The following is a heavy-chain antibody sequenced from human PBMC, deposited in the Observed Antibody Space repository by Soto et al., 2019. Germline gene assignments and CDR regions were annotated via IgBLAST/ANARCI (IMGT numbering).Heavy chain of an antibody. V-gene: IGHV1-69*13. CDR1: GGTFSSYA. CDR2: VIPIFGTA. J-gene: IGHJ4*02. CDR3: ARGLILRRRDGYNWRY. D-gene: IGHD5-12*01. Sequence: GASVKVSCKASGGTFSSYAISWVRQAPGQGLEWMGGVIPIFGTANYAQKFQGRVTITADESTSTAYMELSSLRSEDTAVYYCARGLILRRRDGYNWRYWGQGTLVTVSS.